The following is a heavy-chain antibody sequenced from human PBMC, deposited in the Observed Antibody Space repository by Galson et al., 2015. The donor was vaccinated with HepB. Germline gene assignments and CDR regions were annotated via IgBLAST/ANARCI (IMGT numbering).Heavy chain of an antibody. CDR2: FDPEDGET. D-gene: IGHD5-12*01. J-gene: IGHJ5*02. V-gene: IGHV1-24*01. CDR3: ATIYSGYDQGWFDP. Sequence: SVKVSCKVSGYTLTELSMHWVRQAPGKGLEWMGGFDPEDGETIYAQKFQGRVTMTEDTSTDTAYMELSSLRSEDTAVYYCATIYSGYDQGWFDPWGQGTLVTVSS. CDR1: GYTLTELS.